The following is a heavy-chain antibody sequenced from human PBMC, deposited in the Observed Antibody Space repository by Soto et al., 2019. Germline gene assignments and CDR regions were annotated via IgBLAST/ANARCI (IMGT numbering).Heavy chain of an antibody. V-gene: IGHV3-23*01. CDR3: AKWEVFVTGHLATQSSLDS. D-gene: IGHD3-9*01. J-gene: IGHJ4*02. Sequence: GGSLRLSCATSGFTFINHAMTWVRQAPGKAPQWVATVDGSGAAPFYAESVKGRFTISRDNSKNTLYLQMNSLRAEDTAVYFCAKWEVFVTGHLATQSSLDSWGQVTLVTVSS. CDR2: VDGSGAAP. CDR1: GFTFINHA.